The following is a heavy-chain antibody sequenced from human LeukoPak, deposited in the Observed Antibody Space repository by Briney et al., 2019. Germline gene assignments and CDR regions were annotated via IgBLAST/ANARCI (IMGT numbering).Heavy chain of an antibody. CDR1: GYTFTGYY. CDR2: INPNSGGT. CDR3: ARETEDTAMVTFDY. V-gene: IGHV1-2*02. D-gene: IGHD5-18*01. Sequence: ALVKVSCKASGYTFTGYYMHWVRQAPGQGLEWMGWINPNSGGTNYAQKFQGRVTMTRDTSISTAYMELSRLRSDDTAVYYCARETEDTAMVTFDYWGQGTLVTVSS. J-gene: IGHJ4*02.